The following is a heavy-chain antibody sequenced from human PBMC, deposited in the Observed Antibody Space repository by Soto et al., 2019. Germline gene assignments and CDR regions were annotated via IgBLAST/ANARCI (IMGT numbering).Heavy chain of an antibody. D-gene: IGHD6-13*01. Sequence: KPSETLSLTCGVYGGSFRNYYWIWVRQPPGKGLEWIGEVNHSGEATYNPSLQSRVSISLDTSNNHFSLKMTSVTAADTAIYFCARGLSGIAAAGTRFDPWGQGTLVTVSS. V-gene: IGHV4-34*01. CDR3: ARGLSGIAAAGTRFDP. J-gene: IGHJ5*02. CDR1: GGSFRNYY. CDR2: VNHSGEA.